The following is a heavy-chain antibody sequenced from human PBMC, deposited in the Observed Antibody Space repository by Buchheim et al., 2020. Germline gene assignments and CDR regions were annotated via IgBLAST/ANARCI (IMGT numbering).Heavy chain of an antibody. CDR1: GLTFSSSA. D-gene: IGHD3-22*01. J-gene: IGHJ3*02. CDR3: TKKLLSGSYPFDN. CDR2: ISGGGDYT. V-gene: IGHV3-23*01. Sequence: EVQLLESGGGLVQPGGSLRLSCAASGLTFSSSAMNWVRQAPGKGLEWVSCISGGGDYTYYADSVMGRFTIPSVNSESPLFLQMNSLRAEDTAVYYCTKKLLSGSYPFDNWGQGT.